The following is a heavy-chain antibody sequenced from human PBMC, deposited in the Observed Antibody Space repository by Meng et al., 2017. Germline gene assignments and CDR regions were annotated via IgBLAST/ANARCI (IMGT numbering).Heavy chain of an antibody. V-gene: IGHV1-18*01. D-gene: IGHD6-6*01. J-gene: IGHJ4*02. Sequence: QVQLVQSGAEVKKPGASVKVSCKASGYTFTSYGISWVRQAPGQGLEWMGWISAYNGNTNYAQKLQGRVTMTTDISTSTAYMELRSLRSDDTAVYYCARLLRPYSSSSNFDYWGQGTLVTVSS. CDR2: ISAYNGNT. CDR3: ARLLRPYSSSSNFDY. CDR1: GYTFTSYG.